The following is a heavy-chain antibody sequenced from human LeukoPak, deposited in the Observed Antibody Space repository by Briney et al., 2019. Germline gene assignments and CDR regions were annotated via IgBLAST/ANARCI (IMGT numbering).Heavy chain of an antibody. CDR3: ARATTFWSGYYNWFDP. CDR1: GYTFTSYD. CDR2: MNPNSGNT. V-gene: IGHV1-8*03. J-gene: IGHJ5*02. Sequence: SVKVSCKASGYTFTSYDINWVRQATGQGLEWMGWMNPNSGNTGYAQKFQGRVTITRNTSISTAYMELSSLRSEDTAVYYCARATTFWSGYYNWFDPWGQGTLVTVSS. D-gene: IGHD3-3*01.